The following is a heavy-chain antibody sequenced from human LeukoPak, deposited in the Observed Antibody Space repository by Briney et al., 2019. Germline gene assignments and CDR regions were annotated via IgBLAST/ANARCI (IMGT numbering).Heavy chain of an antibody. CDR3: ARNPLPKQQLVPLYYYYMDV. CDR1: GGSISSSSYY. Sequence: SETLSPTCTVSGGSISSSSYYWDWIRQPPGKGLEWIGSIYYSGSTYYNPSLKSRVTISVDTSKNQFSLKLSSVTAADTAVYYCARNPLPKQQLVPLYYYYMDVWGKGTTVTVSS. D-gene: IGHD6-13*01. V-gene: IGHV4-39*01. J-gene: IGHJ6*03. CDR2: IYYSGST.